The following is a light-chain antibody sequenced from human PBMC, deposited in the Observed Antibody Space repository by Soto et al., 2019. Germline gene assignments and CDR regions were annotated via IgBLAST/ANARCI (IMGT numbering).Light chain of an antibody. Sequence: DIRMTQSPSTLSASVGDRVTITCRASQSISSWLAWYQQKPGKAPKLLIYDASSLESGVPSRFSGSESGTEFTLTISSLQPDDFATYYCQQYYNYLFTFGQGTKLEIK. CDR3: QQYYNYLFT. CDR2: DAS. V-gene: IGKV1-5*01. CDR1: QSISSW. J-gene: IGKJ2*01.